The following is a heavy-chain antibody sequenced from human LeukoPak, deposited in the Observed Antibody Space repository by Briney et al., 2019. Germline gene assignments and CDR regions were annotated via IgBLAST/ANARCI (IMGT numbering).Heavy chain of an antibody. V-gene: IGHV3-21*01. CDR2: ISSSSSYI. CDR1: GFTFISYS. J-gene: IGHJ4*02. Sequence: PGGPLRLSRAASGFTFISYSMNWVRQAPGKGLEWVSSISSSSSYIYYADSVKGRFTISRDNAKNSLYLQMNSLRAEDTAVYYCASTPPDYGDYEGDYWGQGTLVTVSS. D-gene: IGHD4-17*01. CDR3: ASTPPDYGDYEGDY.